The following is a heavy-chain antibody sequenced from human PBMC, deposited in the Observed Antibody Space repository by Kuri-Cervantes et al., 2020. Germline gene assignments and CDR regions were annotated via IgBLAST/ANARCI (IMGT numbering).Heavy chain of an antibody. Sequence: SCTVSGYSTSSGYYWGWIRQPPGKGLEWIGEINHSGSTNYNPSLKSRVIISVDTSKNQFSLKLSSVTAADTAVYYCARSGYVFLVFDYWGQGTLVTVSS. J-gene: IGHJ4*02. CDR3: ARSGYVFLVFDY. V-gene: IGHV4-38-2*02. CDR2: INHSGST. CDR1: GYSTSSGYY. D-gene: IGHD5-12*01.